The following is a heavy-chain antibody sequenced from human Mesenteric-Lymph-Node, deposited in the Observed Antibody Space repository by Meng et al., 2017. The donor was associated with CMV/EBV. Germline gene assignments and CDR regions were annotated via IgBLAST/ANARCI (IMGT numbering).Heavy chain of an antibody. D-gene: IGHD3-16*01. V-gene: IGHV3-21*01. Sequence: SCKGSGYSFSTYTMNWVRQAPGKGLEWVSSISSESTYIYYADSVKGRFTISRDNAKNSLYLQMNSLRAEDTAMYYCARDPVGYAAVNYFDYWGQGTLVTVSS. CDR2: ISSESTYI. J-gene: IGHJ4*02. CDR1: GYSFSTYT. CDR3: ARDPVGYAAVNYFDY.